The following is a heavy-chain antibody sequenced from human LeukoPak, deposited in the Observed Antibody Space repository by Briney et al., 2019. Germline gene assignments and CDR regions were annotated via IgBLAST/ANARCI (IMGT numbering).Heavy chain of an antibody. Sequence: AGGSLRLSCAASGFTFGSYSMNWVRQAPGKGLEWVSSISSSSSYIYYADSVKGRFTISRDNAKNSLYLQMNSLRAEDTAVYYCARDRVVTTVNGWFDPWGQGTLVTVSS. CDR2: ISSSSSYI. CDR1: GFTFGSYS. V-gene: IGHV3-21*01. J-gene: IGHJ5*02. CDR3: ARDRVVTTVNGWFDP. D-gene: IGHD4-17*01.